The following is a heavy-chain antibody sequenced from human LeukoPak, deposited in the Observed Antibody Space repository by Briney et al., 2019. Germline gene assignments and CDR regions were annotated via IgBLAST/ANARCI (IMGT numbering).Heavy chain of an antibody. J-gene: IGHJ4*02. D-gene: IGHD5-12*01. CDR3: ARESGYAVGDF. CDR1: GFTFSSYE. CDR2: ISSSGSTI. Sequence: GGSLSLSCAAYGFTFSSYEMNWVRQAPGKGLEWVSYISSSGSTIYYADSVKGRFTISRDNAKNSLYLQMNSLRAEDTAVYYCARESGYAVGDFWGQGTLVTVSS. V-gene: IGHV3-48*03.